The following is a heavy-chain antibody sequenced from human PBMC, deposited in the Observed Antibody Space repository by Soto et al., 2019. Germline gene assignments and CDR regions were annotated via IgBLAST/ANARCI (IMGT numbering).Heavy chain of an antibody. CDR3: SREGYDQCRVTSFFHYYGLDV. D-gene: IGHD2-2*01. V-gene: IGHV3-33*01. CDR1: GFTFSSYG. Sequence: QVQLVESGGGVVQPGTSLRLSCAASGFTFSSYGIHWVRQAPGRGLERVGLVEYDGNAKLYADYVKGRFTISRDNSKNAACLLGNILIVKYTAVYYCSREGYDQCRVTSFFHYYGLDVWFQGTTVIVSS. J-gene: IGHJ6*02. CDR2: VEYDGNAK.